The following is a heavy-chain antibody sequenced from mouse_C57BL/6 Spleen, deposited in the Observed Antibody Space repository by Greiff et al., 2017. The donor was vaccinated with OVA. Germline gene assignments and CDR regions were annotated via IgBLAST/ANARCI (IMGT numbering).Heavy chain of an antibody. CDR1: GYTFTDYY. J-gene: IGHJ3*01. D-gene: IGHD2-3*01. Sequence: EVQVVESGPELVKPGASVKISCKASGYTFTDYYMNWVKQSHGKSLEWIGDINPNNGGTSYNQKFKGKATLTVDKSSSTAYMELRSLTSEDSAVYYCARGDDGYYFAYWGQGTLVTVSA. CDR3: ARGDDGYYFAY. CDR2: INPNNGGT. V-gene: IGHV1-26*01.